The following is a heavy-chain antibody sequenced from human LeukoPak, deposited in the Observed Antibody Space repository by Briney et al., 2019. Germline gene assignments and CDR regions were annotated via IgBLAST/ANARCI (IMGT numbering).Heavy chain of an antibody. Sequence: SETLSLTCAVYGGSFSGYYWSWIRQPPGKGLEWIGEINHSGSTNYNPSLKSRVTISVDTSKNQFSLKLSSVTAADTAVCYCARVRSGWYYYYYGMDVWGQGTTVTVSS. CDR1: GGSFSGYY. CDR2: INHSGST. J-gene: IGHJ6*02. D-gene: IGHD6-19*01. V-gene: IGHV4-34*01. CDR3: ARVRSGWYYYYYGMDV.